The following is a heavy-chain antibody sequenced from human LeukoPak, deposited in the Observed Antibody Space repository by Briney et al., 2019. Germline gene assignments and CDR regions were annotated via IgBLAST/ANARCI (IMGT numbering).Heavy chain of an antibody. CDR2: INSDGSST. J-gene: IGHJ4*02. CDR1: GFTFSSYW. Sequence: SGGSLRLSCAASGFTFSSYWMHWVRQVPGKGLLWVSRINSDGSSTSYADSVKGRSTISRDNAKNTLYLQMNSLRAEDTAVYYCARAITYYDSSGYGNYWGQGTLVTVSS. V-gene: IGHV3-74*01. CDR3: ARAITYYDSSGYGNY. D-gene: IGHD3-22*01.